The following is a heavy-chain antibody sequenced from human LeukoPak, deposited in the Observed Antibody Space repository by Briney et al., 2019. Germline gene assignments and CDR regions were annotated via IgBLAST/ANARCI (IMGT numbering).Heavy chain of an antibody. CDR2: IKSDGST. CDR1: GFTFSSYW. CDR3: ARAPSEIGGYYPEYFRH. D-gene: IGHD3-22*01. Sequence: GGSLRLSCAASGFTFSSYWMHWVRQAPGKGLVWVSRIKSDGSTRYADSVKGRFTISRDNAKNTVSLQMNSLSAEDTGVYYCARAPSEIGGYYPEYFRHWGQGTLVTVSP. V-gene: IGHV3-74*01. J-gene: IGHJ1*01.